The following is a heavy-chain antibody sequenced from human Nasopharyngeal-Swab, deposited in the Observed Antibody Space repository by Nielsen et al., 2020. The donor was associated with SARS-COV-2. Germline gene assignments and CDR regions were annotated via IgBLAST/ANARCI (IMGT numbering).Heavy chain of an antibody. CDR1: GFTFSSYS. Sequence: GGSLRLSCAASGFTFSSYSMNWVRQAPGKGLEWVSYISSSGSTIFYADSVKGRFTISRDNSENTLYLQMNSLRAADTAVYYCARGDSTSWWNSYWGQGTLVTVSS. J-gene: IGHJ4*02. CDR3: ARGDSTSWWNSY. V-gene: IGHV3-48*01. CDR2: ISSSGSTI. D-gene: IGHD2-2*01.